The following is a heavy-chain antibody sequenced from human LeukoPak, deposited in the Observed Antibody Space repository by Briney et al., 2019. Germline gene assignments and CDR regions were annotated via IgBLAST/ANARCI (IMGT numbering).Heavy chain of an antibody. CDR3: ARDWRPVDLQLVRLGFDY. D-gene: IGHD6-13*01. J-gene: IGHJ4*02. CDR1: GFTFSSYA. CDR2: ISYDGSNK. Sequence: PGGSLRLSCAASGFTFSSYAMHWVRQAPGKGLEWVAVISYDGSNKYYADSVKGRFTISRDNAKNSLYLQMNSLRAEDTAVYYCARDWRPVDLQLVRLGFDYWGQGTLVTVSS. V-gene: IGHV3-30-3*01.